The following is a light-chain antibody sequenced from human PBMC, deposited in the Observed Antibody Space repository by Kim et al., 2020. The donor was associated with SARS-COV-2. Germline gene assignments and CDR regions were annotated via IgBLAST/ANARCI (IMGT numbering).Light chain of an antibody. V-gene: IGLV6-57*04. CDR1: SGSIASTY. Sequence: NFMLTQPHSVSESPGKTVTISCTRSSGSIASTYVQWYQQRPGSAPTTVIYENNQRPSGVPDRFSGSIDTSSNSASLTISELETEDAADYYCQSYAVSTQPFGGGTKLTVL. J-gene: IGLJ3*02. CDR2: ENN. CDR3: QSYAVSTQP.